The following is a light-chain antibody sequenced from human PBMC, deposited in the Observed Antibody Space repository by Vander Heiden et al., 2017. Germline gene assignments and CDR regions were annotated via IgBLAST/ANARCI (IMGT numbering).Light chain of an antibody. CDR3: QQRIYWPQFIT. CDR2: EAS. J-gene: IGKJ5*01. V-gene: IGKV3-11*01. CDR1: QSVSTY. Sequence: EIVLTQSPATLSLSPGEGATLSCRASQSVSTYLAWYQQKPGQAPRLLIYEASNRATGIQARFSGSGYVTDFTLTISSLVPEDFAVYYCQQRIYWPQFITFGQGTLLEMK.